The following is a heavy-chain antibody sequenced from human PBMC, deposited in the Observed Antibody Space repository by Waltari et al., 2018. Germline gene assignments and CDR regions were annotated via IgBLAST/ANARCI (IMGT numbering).Heavy chain of an antibody. CDR1: GSSFISLG. CDR2: VTPLFNTP. D-gene: IGHD2-15*01. CDR3: AARDYCNGGTCFSILES. V-gene: IGHV1-69*06. Sequence: QARLLQSGPEVKKPGSSVMLSCQTSGSSFISLGIRWGRQAPGQGLEWMGGVTPLFNTPNYAHTFQDRVTITTDTSTDTAYMELSNLRSEDTAIYYCAARDYCNGGTCFSILESWGQGALVTVSS. J-gene: IGHJ4*02.